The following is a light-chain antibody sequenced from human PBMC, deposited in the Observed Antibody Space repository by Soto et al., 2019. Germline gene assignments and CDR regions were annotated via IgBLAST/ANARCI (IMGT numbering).Light chain of an antibody. CDR3: QKYGDSPRT. Sequence: EIVLTQSPGTLSLSPGEKAILSCRASRSVSNNYLAWFQQRPGQAPRLLIFGASSRATGIPDRFSGSGSGTDFTLTISRLEPEDLAVYYCQKYGDSPRTFGQGTKVEIK. J-gene: IGKJ1*01. CDR1: RSVSNNY. CDR2: GAS. V-gene: IGKV3-20*01.